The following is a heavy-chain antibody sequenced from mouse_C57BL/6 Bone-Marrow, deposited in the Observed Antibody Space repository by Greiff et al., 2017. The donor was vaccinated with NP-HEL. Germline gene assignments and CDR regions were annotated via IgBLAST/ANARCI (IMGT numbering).Heavy chain of an antibody. J-gene: IGHJ3*01. CDR3: ARSGGYYWFAY. D-gene: IGHD2-3*01. V-gene: IGHV1-9*01. Sequence: QVQLQQSGAELMKPGASVKLSCKATGYTFTGYWIEWVKQRPGHGLEWIGEIFPGSGSTNYNEKFKGTATFTADTYSNSAYMQLISLTTADSAIYYCARSGGYYWFAYWGQGTLVTVSA. CDR2: IFPGSGST. CDR1: GYTFTGYW.